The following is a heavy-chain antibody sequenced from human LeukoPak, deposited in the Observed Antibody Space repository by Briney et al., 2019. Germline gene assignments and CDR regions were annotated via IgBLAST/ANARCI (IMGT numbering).Heavy chain of an antibody. CDR2: ISGSGGST. CDR1: GIILSNYG. V-gene: IGHV3-23*01. J-gene: IGHJ4*02. CDR3: ANHKRVWFGELSSHFDY. Sequence: PGGPLRPLCAVSGIILSNYGMSWARQAPGKGVEWVSAISGSGGSTYYADSVKGRFTISRDNSKNTLYLQMNSLRAEDTAVYYCANHKRVWFGELSSHFDYWGQGTLVTVSS. D-gene: IGHD3-10*01.